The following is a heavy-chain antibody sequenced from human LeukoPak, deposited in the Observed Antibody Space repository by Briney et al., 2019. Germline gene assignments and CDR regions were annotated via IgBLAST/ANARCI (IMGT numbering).Heavy chain of an antibody. CDR2: INHSGST. CDR3: ARAVAGPLDAFDI. D-gene: IGHD6-19*01. Sequence: SETLSLTCAVYGGSFSGYYWSWIRQPPEKGLEWIGEINHSGSTNYNPSLKSRVAISVDTSKNQFSLKLSSVTAADTAVYYCARAVAGPLDAFDIWGQGTMVTVSS. V-gene: IGHV4-34*01. J-gene: IGHJ3*02. CDR1: GGSFSGYY.